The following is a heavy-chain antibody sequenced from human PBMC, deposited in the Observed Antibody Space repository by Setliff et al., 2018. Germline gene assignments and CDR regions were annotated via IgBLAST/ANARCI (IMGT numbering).Heavy chain of an antibody. CDR1: DGSMTSGSYY. CDR2: VYYSGTT. D-gene: IGHD6-6*01. Sequence: PSETLSLTCSVSDGSMTSGSYYWGWIRQPPGKGLEWIGSVYYSGTTYYNPSLKSRLTMSVDTSKNQLSLTLSSVTAADTAVYYCARGRNIAARLLDSWGQGTLVTVSS. J-gene: IGHJ4*02. V-gene: IGHV4-39*07. CDR3: ARGRNIAARLLDS.